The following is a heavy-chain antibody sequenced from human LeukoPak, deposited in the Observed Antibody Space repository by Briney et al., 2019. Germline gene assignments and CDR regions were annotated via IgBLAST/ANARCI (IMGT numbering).Heavy chain of an antibody. V-gene: IGHV1-46*01. CDR1: GYTFTSNY. J-gene: IGHJ5*02. CDR3: AREYSGSYYEYNWFDP. Sequence: ASVKVSCKAFGYTFTSNYMHWVRQAPGQGPEWMGVISPSGGSTTYAQKFQGRVTLTRDMSTSTDCLELSSLRSEDTAVYYCAREYSGSYYEYNWFDPWGQGTLVTVSS. CDR2: ISPSGGST. D-gene: IGHD1-26*01.